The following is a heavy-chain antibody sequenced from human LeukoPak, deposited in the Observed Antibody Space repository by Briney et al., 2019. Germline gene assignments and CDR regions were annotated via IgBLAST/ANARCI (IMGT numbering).Heavy chain of an antibody. CDR2: IYSGGST. J-gene: IGHJ3*02. CDR1: GFTFSSYA. CDR3: ASPEYDILTGHDAFDI. Sequence: GGSLRLSCAASGFTFSSYAMSWVRQAPGKGLEWVPVIYSGGSTYYADSVKGRFTISRDNSKNTLYLQMNSLRAEDTAVYYCASPEYDILTGHDAFDIWGQGTMVTVSS. V-gene: IGHV3-66*01. D-gene: IGHD3-9*01.